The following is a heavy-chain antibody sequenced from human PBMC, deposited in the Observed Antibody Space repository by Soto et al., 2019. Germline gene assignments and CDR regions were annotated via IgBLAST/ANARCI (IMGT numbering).Heavy chain of an antibody. CDR1: GYTYTDYA. J-gene: IGHJ4*02. CDR3: ARDTGYTFGSLNY. CDR2: MNAGVGNT. Sequence: ASVKVSCKASGYTYTDYALHWVRQAPGQRLEWMGWMNAGVGNTLYSQKFQGRITITRDTSASTAYMELNSLKSEDTAIYYCARDTGYTFGSLNYWGPGTLVTVSS. D-gene: IGHD5-18*01. V-gene: IGHV1-3*01.